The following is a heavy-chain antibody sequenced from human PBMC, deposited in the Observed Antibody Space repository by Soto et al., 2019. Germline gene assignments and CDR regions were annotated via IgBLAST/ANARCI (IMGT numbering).Heavy chain of an antibody. J-gene: IGHJ5*02. V-gene: IGHV4-34*01. D-gene: IGHD3-3*01. CDR3: ARVRDWFDP. CDR2: IDHSGYT. CDR1: GGSFSGYY. Sequence: SETLSLTCAVYGGSFSGYYWNWIRQPPGKGLEWIGEIDHSGYTNYNPSLKGRVTISVDTSKNQFSLRLTSVTAADTAVYYCARVRDWFDPWGQGTLVTVSS.